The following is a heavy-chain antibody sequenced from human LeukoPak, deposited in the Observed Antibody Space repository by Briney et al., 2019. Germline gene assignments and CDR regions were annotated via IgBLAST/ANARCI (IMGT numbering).Heavy chain of an antibody. J-gene: IGHJ5*01. CDR2: VNGVGSEG. V-gene: IGHV3-74*01. CDR3: VRDWDHYDFDS. CDR1: GFTFNKYY. Sequence: GGSLTLSCAASGFTFNKYYIHWVRQAPGKGLVWVSRVNGVGSEGIYADSVKGRFSIFRDNAKNTVYLQMNSLTAEDTAMYYCVRDWDHYDFDSWGQGTLVTVAP. D-gene: IGHD3-16*01.